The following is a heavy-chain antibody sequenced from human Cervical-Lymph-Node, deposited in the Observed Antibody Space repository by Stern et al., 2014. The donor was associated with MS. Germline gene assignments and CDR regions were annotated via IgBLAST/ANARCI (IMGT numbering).Heavy chain of an antibody. CDR1: TYTFIAYH. Sequence: VQLAESGAAVKQPWTSVKVSCKASTYTFIAYHLRWVRPAPGQGLAWLGWIACNSGATKYTQKFQGRVPMTRDTSISTAYMELSSLTSDDTAVYYCSRDAPGPVDQTACYDYWGQGTLVTVSS. CDR2: IACNSGAT. D-gene: IGHD2-21*01. V-gene: IGHV1-2*02. CDR3: SRDAPGPVDQTACYDY. J-gene: IGHJ4*02.